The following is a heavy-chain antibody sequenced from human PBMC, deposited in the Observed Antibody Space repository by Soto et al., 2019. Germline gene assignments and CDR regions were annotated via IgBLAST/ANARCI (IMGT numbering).Heavy chain of an antibody. CDR3: ARPGYCSGGSCPNDAFEI. J-gene: IGHJ3*02. CDR2: IDPSDSYT. Sequence: SLKISCKGSGYSFTSYWISWVRQMPGKGLEWMGRIDPSDSYTNYSPSFQGHVTISAGKSISTAYLQWSSLKASDTAMYYCARPGYCSGGSCPNDAFEIWGQGTMVTVSS. D-gene: IGHD2-15*01. V-gene: IGHV5-10-1*01. CDR1: GYSFTSYW.